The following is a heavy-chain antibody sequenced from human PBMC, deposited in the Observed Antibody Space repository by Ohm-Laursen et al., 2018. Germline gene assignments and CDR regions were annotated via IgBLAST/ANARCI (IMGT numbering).Heavy chain of an antibody. CDR2: ISSSGSSI. Sequence: GSLRLSCTASGFIFSSYEMNWVRQAPGQGLGWVSYISSSGSSIHYADSVKGRFTISRDNAKNSLYLQMNSLRAEDKAVYYCARDPVRGLSDYWGQGTLVTVSS. D-gene: IGHD3-16*01. CDR3: ARDPVRGLSDY. V-gene: IGHV3-48*03. CDR1: GFIFSSYE. J-gene: IGHJ4*02.